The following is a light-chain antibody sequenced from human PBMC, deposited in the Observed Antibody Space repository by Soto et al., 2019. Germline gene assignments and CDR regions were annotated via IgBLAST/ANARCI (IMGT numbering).Light chain of an antibody. CDR3: QQYSIWRT. V-gene: IGKV3-20*01. J-gene: IGKJ1*01. Sequence: EIVFTQSPGTLSLSPGERATLSCRASQSVSSSYLAWSQQKPGQAPXLLIYGASSRATGIPDRFSGSGSGTEFTLTISSLQSEDFAVYYCQQYSIWRTFGQGTKVDIK. CDR1: QSVSSSY. CDR2: GAS.